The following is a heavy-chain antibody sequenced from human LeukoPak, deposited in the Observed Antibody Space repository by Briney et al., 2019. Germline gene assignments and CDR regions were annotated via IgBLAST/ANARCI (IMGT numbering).Heavy chain of an antibody. CDR1: GFTFDYYA. CDR3: AKGYSSGWWTSDI. J-gene: IGHJ3*02. Sequence: PGGSLRLSCAASGFTFDYYAMTWVRQAPGKGLEWASSISGSAGTTFYADSVKGRFTVSRDNSKNILYLQITSLRAEDTAIYYCAKGYSSGWWTSDIWGHGTRVTVSS. V-gene: IGHV3-23*01. CDR2: ISGSAGTT. D-gene: IGHD6-19*01.